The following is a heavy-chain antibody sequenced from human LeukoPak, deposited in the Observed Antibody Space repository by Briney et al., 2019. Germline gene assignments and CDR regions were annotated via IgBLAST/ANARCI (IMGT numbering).Heavy chain of an antibody. D-gene: IGHD4-11*01. Sequence: GGSLRLSCTASGFTVSSDYMSWVRQAPGKGLEGVSFLYSGGTTHYADSVKGRFIISRDNSKNTLYLQMNSLRAEDTAVYYCARVSDYSNYFDFWGQGTLVTVSS. CDR2: LYSGGTT. CDR1: GFTVSSDY. V-gene: IGHV3-66*01. J-gene: IGHJ4*02. CDR3: ARVSDYSNYFDF.